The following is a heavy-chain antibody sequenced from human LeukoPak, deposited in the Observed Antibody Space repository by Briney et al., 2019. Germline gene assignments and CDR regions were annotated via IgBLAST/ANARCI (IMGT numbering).Heavy chain of an antibody. Sequence: SVKVSCKASGGTFSSYAISWVRQAPGQGLEWMGGIIPIFGTANYAQKFQGRVTMTTDTSTSTAYMELRSLRSDDTAVYYCARDSGYDPSYYYGMDVWGQGTTVTVSS. CDR3: ARDSGYDPSYYYGMDV. J-gene: IGHJ6*02. V-gene: IGHV1-69*05. CDR1: GGTFSSYA. CDR2: IIPIFGTA. D-gene: IGHD5-12*01.